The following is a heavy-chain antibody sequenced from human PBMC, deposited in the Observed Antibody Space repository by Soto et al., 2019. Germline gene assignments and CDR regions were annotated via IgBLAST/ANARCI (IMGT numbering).Heavy chain of an antibody. V-gene: IGHV1-69*12. CDR1: GGTFSSYA. Sequence: QVQLVQSGAGVKKPGSSVKVSCKASGGTFSSYAISWVRQAPGQGLEWMGGIIAIFGTSNYARKFQGRVTITADESTSTAYRELCGLRSEDTAVYYCARDFGYSSGEGDYWGQGTLVTVSS. J-gene: IGHJ4*02. CDR2: IIAIFGTS. CDR3: ARDFGYSSGEGDY. D-gene: IGHD6-19*01.